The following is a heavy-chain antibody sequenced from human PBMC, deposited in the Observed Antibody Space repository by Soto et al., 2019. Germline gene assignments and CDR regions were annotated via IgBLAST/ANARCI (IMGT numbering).Heavy chain of an antibody. V-gene: IGHV3-64*01. CDR1: GFTFSSYA. CDR2: MTSNGGNT. D-gene: IGHD2-21*01. CDR3: ARRIPFGYGMDV. J-gene: IGHJ6*02. Sequence: EVQLVESGGGLVLPGGSLRLSCAASGFTFSSYAMHWVRQAPGKGLECVSAMTSNGGNTDYANSVKGRFTISRDNSKNTLYLQMGRLRAEDMAVYYCARRIPFGYGMDVWGQGTTVTVSS.